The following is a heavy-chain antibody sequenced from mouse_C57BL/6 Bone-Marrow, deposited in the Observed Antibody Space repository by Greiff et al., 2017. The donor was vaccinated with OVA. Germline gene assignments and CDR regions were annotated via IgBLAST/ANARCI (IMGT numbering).Heavy chain of an antibody. D-gene: IGHD4-1*01. CDR2: ISSGGSYT. J-gene: IGHJ4*01. CDR3: ARQDWYAMDY. CDR1: GFTFSSYG. Sequence: EVKLVESGGDLVKPGGSLKLSCAASGFTFSSYGMSWVRQTPDKRLEWVATISSGGSYTYYPDSVKGRVTISRDNAKNTLYLQMSSLKSEDAAMYFCARQDWYAMDYWGQGTSVTVSS. V-gene: IGHV5-6*01.